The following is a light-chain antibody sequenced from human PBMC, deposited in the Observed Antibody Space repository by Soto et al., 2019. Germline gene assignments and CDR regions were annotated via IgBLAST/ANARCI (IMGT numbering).Light chain of an antibody. J-gene: IGLJ1*01. V-gene: IGLV2-23*02. CDR2: EVS. CDR1: SSDVGSYNL. Sequence: QSALTQPASVSGSPGQSITISCTGTSSDVGSYNLVSWYQQHPGKAPKLMIYEVSKRPSGVSNRFSGSKSGNTASLTISGLQAEDEADDYCCSYAGSSTSGYVFGTGTKLTVL. CDR3: CSYAGSSTSGYV.